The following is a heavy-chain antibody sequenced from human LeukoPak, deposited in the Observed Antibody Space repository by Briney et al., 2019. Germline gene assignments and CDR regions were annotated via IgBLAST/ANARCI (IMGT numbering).Heavy chain of an antibody. CDR1: GFTFSSYA. Sequence: GGSLRLSCAASGFTFSSYAMSWGRQAPGKGLEWVSAISGSGGSTYYADSVKGRFTISRDNSKNTLYLQMNSLRAEDTAVYYCAKDRSGVIAARRWGFDYWGQGTLVTVSS. CDR3: AKDRSGVIAARRWGFDY. CDR2: ISGSGGST. D-gene: IGHD6-6*01. V-gene: IGHV3-23*01. J-gene: IGHJ4*02.